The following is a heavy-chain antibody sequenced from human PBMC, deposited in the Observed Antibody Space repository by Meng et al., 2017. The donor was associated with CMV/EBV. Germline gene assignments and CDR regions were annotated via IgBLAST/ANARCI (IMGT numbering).Heavy chain of an antibody. J-gene: IGHJ4*02. CDR3: ARDGTTVTFDY. CDR2: ISYDGSNK. V-gene: IGHV3-30*04. CDR1: GFTFSSYA. D-gene: IGHD4-17*01. Sequence: LSLTCAASGFTFSSYAMHWVRQAPGKGLEWVAVISYDGSNKYYADSVKGRFTISRDNSKNTLYLQMNSLRAEDTAVYYCARDGTTVTFDYWGQGTLVTVS.